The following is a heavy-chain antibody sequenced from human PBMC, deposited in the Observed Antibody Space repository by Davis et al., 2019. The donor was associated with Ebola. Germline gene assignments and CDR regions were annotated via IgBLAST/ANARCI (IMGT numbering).Heavy chain of an antibody. J-gene: IGHJ5*02. D-gene: IGHD2-15*01. CDR2: IYYSGIT. V-gene: IGHV4-59*12. CDR1: GGSISSYY. Sequence: PSETLSLTCTVSGGSISSYYWSWIRQPPGKGLEWIGYIYYSGITNYNPSLKSRVTISVDTSKNQFSLKLSSVTAADTAVYYCARGRDIVVVVAATEGWFDPWGQGTLVTVSS. CDR3: ARGRDIVVVVAATEGWFDP.